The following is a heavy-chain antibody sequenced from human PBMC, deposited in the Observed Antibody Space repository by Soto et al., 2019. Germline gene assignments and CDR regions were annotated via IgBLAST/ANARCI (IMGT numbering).Heavy chain of an antibody. J-gene: IGHJ2*01. CDR3: AEDGIRYTVPVSAFLLNRSSDL. V-gene: IGHV4-30-2*01. D-gene: IGHD3-9*01. Sequence: QPPGKCLEWIGYSDHSGSTYYNPSLKSRVTMSVDRSKNQFSLKLSYVTAADTAVFFQAEDGIRYTVPVSAFLLNRSSDL. CDR2: SDHSGST.